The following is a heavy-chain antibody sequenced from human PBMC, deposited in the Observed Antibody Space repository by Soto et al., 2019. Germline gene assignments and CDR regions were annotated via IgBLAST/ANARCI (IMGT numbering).Heavy chain of an antibody. D-gene: IGHD4-17*01. CDR1: GYSFTSYW. J-gene: IGHJ6*02. CDR2: IYPGDSDT. Sequence: GESLKISCKGSGYSFTSYWIGWVRQMPGKGLEWMGIIYPGDSDTRYSPSFQGQVTISADKSISTAYLQWSSLKASDTAMYYCARLTDYGGAYYGMDVWGQGTTATVSS. CDR3: ARLTDYGGAYYGMDV. V-gene: IGHV5-51*01.